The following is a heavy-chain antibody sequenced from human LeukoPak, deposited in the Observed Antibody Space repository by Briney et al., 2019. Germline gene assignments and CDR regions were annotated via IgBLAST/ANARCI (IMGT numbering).Heavy chain of an antibody. CDR3: ARDRIENYYDSSGYYR. D-gene: IGHD3-22*01. J-gene: IGHJ5*02. V-gene: IGHV1-2*02. Sequence: GGSLRLSCAASGYTFTGYYMHWVRQAPGQGLEWMGWINPNSGGTNYAQKFQGRVTMTRDTSISTAYMELSRLRSDDTAVYYCARDRIENYYDSSGYYRWGQGTLVTVSS. CDR2: INPNSGGT. CDR1: GYTFTGYY.